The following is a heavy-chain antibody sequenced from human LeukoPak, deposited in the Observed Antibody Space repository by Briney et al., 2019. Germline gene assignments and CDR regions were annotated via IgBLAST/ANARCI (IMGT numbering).Heavy chain of an antibody. V-gene: IGHV4-34*01. CDR1: GGSFSGYY. CDR3: ARSLRAAIPGTDY. D-gene: IGHD2-2*02. Sequence: PSETLSLTCAVYGGSFSGYYWSWIRQPPGKGLEWIGEINRSGSTNYNPSLKSRVTISVDTSKNQFSLKLSSVTAADTAVYYCARSLRAAIPGTDYWGQGALVTVSS. J-gene: IGHJ4*02. CDR2: INRSGST.